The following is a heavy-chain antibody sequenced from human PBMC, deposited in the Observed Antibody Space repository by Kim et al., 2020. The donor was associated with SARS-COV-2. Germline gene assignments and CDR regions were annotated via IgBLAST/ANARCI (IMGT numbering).Heavy chain of an antibody. J-gene: IGHJ6*02. CDR1: GFTFDDYG. Sequence: GGSLRLSCAASGFTFDDYGMSWVRQAPGKGLEWVSGINWNGGRTGYADSVKGRFTISRDNAKNSLYLQMNSLRAEDTALYHCAKDGQRGYYYYYGMDVWGQGTPVTVSS. D-gene: IGHD3-10*01. CDR3: AKDGQRGYYYYYGMDV. V-gene: IGHV3-20*01. CDR2: INWNGGRT.